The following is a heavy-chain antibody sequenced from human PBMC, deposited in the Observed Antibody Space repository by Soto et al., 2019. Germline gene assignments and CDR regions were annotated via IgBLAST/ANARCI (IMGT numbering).Heavy chain of an antibody. CDR2: INHSGST. D-gene: IGHD2-15*01. Sequence: QVQLQQWGAGLLKPSETLSLTCAVYGGSFSGYYWSWIRQPPGKGLEWIGEINHSGSTNYNPSLKSRVTISVDTSKNQFSLKLSSVTAADTAVYYCARGRVGYCSGGSCYPDYDYWGQGTLVTVSS. V-gene: IGHV4-34*01. J-gene: IGHJ4*02. CDR1: GGSFSGYY. CDR3: ARGRVGYCSGGSCYPDYDY.